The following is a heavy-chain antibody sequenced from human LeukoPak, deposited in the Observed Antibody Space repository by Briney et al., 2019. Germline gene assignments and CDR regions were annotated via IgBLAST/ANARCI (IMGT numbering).Heavy chain of an antibody. V-gene: IGHV1-69*06. CDR1: GGTFIIYA. J-gene: IGHJ4*02. CDR2: IIPIFGTA. Sequence: VASVKVSFKASGGTFIIYAISWVRQAPGQGLEWMGGIIPIFGTANYAQKFQGRVTITADKSTSTAYMELSSLRSEDTAVYYCASGIGPVWRGDYWGQGTLVTVSS. D-gene: IGHD1-14*01. CDR3: ASGIGPVWRGDY.